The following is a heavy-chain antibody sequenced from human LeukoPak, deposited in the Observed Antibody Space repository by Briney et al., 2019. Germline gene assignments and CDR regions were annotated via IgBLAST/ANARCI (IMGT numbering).Heavy chain of an antibody. Sequence: SETLSLTCTVSGGSISSYYWSWIRQPAGKGLEWIGRIYTSGSTHYNPSLKSRVTISADTSKNQFSLTLTSVTAADTAVYYCARSGGTWSYNYWGQGTLVTVSS. CDR3: ARSGGTWSYNY. CDR2: IYTSGST. D-gene: IGHD1-26*01. J-gene: IGHJ4*02. V-gene: IGHV4-4*07. CDR1: GGSISSYY.